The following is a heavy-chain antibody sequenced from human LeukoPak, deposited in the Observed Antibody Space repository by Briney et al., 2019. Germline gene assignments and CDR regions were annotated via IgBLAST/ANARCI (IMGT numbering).Heavy chain of an antibody. V-gene: IGHV3-48*03. D-gene: IGHD3-22*01. CDR3: ARNSDSSGYYYFSLALDI. J-gene: IGHJ3*02. CDR1: GFTFSSHE. Sequence: GGSLRLSCAASGFTFSSHEMNWVRQAPGKGLEWVSYISSSGSTIYYADSVKGRFTISRDNAKNSLYLQMNSLRAEDTAVYYCARNSDSSGYYYFSLALDIWGQGTMVTVSS. CDR2: ISSSGSTI.